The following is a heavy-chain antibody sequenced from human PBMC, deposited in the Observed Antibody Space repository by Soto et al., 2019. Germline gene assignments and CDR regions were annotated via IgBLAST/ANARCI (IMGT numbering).Heavy chain of an antibody. V-gene: IGHV3-21*01. CDR2: ISSTTNYT. CDR1: GFTFIRYS. D-gene: IGHD1-1*01. Sequence: EVQLVESGGGLVRPGGSLRLSCAASGFTFIRYSMNWVRQAPGKGLEWVSSISSTTNYTYYADSMKGRFTVSRDNAKNTVYLDMNSLSAEDTAVYYCARETDDLTSNFDYWGQGTLVTVSS. CDR3: ARETDDLTSNFDY. J-gene: IGHJ4*02.